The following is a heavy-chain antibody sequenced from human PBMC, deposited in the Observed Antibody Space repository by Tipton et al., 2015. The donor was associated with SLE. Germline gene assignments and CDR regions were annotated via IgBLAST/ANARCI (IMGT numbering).Heavy chain of an antibody. V-gene: IGHV4-59*07. D-gene: IGHD7-27*01. CDR2: IYYSGST. CDR3: ARQLGKTRDVAFDI. CDR1: GGSISSYY. Sequence: TLSLTCSVSGGSISSYYWSWIRQPPGKGLDWIGYIYYSGSTNYNPSLKSRVTISVDTSKNQFSLKLSSVTAADTAVYYCARQLGKTRDVAFDIWGQGTMVTVSS. J-gene: IGHJ3*02.